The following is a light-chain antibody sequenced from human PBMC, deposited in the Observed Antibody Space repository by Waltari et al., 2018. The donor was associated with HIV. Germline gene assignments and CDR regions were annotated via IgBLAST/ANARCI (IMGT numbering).Light chain of an antibody. CDR2: AAS. J-gene: IGKJ1*01. V-gene: IGKV1-6*01. Sequence: AIQMTQSPSSLAASVGDRVTITCRASQDIRNDLGWYQQKPGKAPKVLIFAASSLQSGVPARFSGSGSGTDFTLTISSLQQEDFATYYCLQDYKFPRTFGQGTKVEIK. CDR1: QDIRND. CDR3: LQDYKFPRT.